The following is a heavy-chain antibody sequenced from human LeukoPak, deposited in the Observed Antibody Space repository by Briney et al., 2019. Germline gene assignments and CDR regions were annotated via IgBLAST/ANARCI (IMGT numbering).Heavy chain of an antibody. CDR1: GGSISSGGYY. CDR3: ATETSRPTGGY. J-gene: IGHJ4*02. Sequence: TLSLTCTVSGGSISSGGYYWSWIRQHPGKGLEWIGYIDYSGSTYYNPSFMSLVTISVDTSKNQFSLKLSSVTAADTAVYYCATETSRPTGGYWGQATLVTVSS. CDR2: IDYSGST. D-gene: IGHD1-14*01. V-gene: IGHV4-31*01.